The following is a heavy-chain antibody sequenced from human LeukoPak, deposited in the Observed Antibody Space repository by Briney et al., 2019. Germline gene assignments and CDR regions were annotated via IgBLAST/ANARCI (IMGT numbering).Heavy chain of an antibody. D-gene: IGHD2-15*01. V-gene: IGHV3-7*01. J-gene: IGHJ4*02. CDR2: LKQDGSEI. CDR1: GFTLAVHC. CDR3: AGGAGWSIDY. Sequence: SLRLSCAASGFTLAVHCMNCVRPPPKKLIEWVATLKQDGSEILYVNSVKGRFTISRHDAKSSLYVQMNSLRAEDTALYYCAGGAGWSIDYWGQGTLVTVSS.